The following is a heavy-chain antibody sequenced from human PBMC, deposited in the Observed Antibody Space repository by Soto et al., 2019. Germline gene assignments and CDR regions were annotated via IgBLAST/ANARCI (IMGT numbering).Heavy chain of an antibody. CDR2: IYYSGST. V-gene: IGHV4-59*01. CDR1: GGSISSYY. D-gene: IGHD2-2*01. CDR3: AASVVFGTEAMPSGFDP. J-gene: IGHJ5*02. Sequence: SWTLSLTCTVSGGSISSYYWSWIRQPPGKGLEWIGYIYYSGSTNCNPSLKSRVSISVDTSKNQFSLKLSSVTAADTAVYYCAASVVFGTEAMPSGFDPWGQGTLVTVSS.